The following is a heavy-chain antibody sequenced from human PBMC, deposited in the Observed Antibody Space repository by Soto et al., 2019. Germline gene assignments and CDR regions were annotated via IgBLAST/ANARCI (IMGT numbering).Heavy chain of an antibody. CDR1: GGSISSGGYY. CDR3: ASFSVRGSTFDY. CDR2: IYYSGST. D-gene: IGHD3-10*02. J-gene: IGHJ4*02. V-gene: IGHV4-31*03. Sequence: SETLSLTCTVSGGSISSGGYYWSWIRQHPGKGLEWIGYIYYSGSTYYNPSLKSRVTISVDTSKNQFSLKLSSVTAADTSLYYCASFSVRGSTFDYWGQGTLVTVSS.